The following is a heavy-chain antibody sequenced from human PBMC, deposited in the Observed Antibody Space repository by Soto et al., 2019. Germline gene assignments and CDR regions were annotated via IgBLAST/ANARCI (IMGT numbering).Heavy chain of an antibody. CDR1: GFSLSSYA. CDR2: ISLSSGNI. V-gene: IGHV3-48*01. CDR3: GRDPSRGSECARYLDL. J-gene: IGHJ2*01. Sequence: EVQLVESGGGLVQPGGSLRLSCAASGFSLSSYAMDWVRQDPGQGLEWVSYISLSSGNINYADSVRGRFTVSIDNAKKSLYLQMKSRRGEETSVYYCGRDPSRGSECARYLDLWGRGTLVTVSS. D-gene: IGHD3-16*01.